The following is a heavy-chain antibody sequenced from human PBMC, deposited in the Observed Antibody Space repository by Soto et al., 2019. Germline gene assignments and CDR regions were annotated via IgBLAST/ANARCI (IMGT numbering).Heavy chain of an antibody. Sequence: EVQLLESGGGLVQPGGSLRLSCAASGFTFSSYAMSWVRQAPGEGLEWVSAISGSGGRTYHADSVKGRFTISRDNSKNTLYLQMIGPRPENTAVYYCAKDRSSPSIEMASIDYYYDMDVWGQGTTVTVSS. CDR2: ISGSGGRT. CDR1: GFTFSSYA. J-gene: IGHJ6*02. CDR3: AKDRSSPSIEMASIDYYYDMDV. V-gene: IGHV3-23*01. D-gene: IGHD2-21*01.